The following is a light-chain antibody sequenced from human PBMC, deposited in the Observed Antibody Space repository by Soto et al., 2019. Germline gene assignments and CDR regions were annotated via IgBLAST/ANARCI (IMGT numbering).Light chain of an antibody. Sequence: EIVLTQSPGTLSLSPGERATLSCRASQSVSGSYLAWYQQKPGQAPRLLFYAASGRATGIPDRFSGSRSGTDFTLTISRLEPEDFAVYYCQQYGDSPLSFGPGTKVDIE. CDR3: QQYGDSPLS. V-gene: IGKV3-20*01. J-gene: IGKJ3*01. CDR2: AAS. CDR1: QSVSGSY.